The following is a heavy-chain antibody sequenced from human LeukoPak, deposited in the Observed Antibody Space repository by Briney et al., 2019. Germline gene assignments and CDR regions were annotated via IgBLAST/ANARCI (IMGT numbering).Heavy chain of an antibody. J-gene: IGHJ6*02. CDR1: GFTFSSYA. Sequence: PGRSLRLSCVASGFTFSSYAMHWVRQAPGKGLEWVAVISYDGSNKYYADSVKGRFTISRDNAKNTLYLQMSSLRVEDTAVYYCAGLFEVRARVFYGMDVWGQGTTVTVSS. CDR3: AGLFEVRARVFYGMDV. CDR2: ISYDGSNK. D-gene: IGHD3-10*01. V-gene: IGHV3-30-3*01.